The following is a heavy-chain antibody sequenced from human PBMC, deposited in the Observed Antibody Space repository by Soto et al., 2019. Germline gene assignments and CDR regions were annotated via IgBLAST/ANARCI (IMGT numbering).Heavy chain of an antibody. Sequence: ESGGGLVKPGGSLRLSCAASGFTFSSYSMNWVRQAPGKGLEWVSSISSSSSYIYYADSVKGRFTISRDNAKNSLYLQMNSLRAEDTAVYYCARGPESYSSSSGGDYWGQGTLVTVSS. D-gene: IGHD6-6*01. CDR1: GFTFSSYS. CDR2: ISSSSSYI. J-gene: IGHJ4*02. CDR3: ARGPESYSSSSGGDY. V-gene: IGHV3-21*01.